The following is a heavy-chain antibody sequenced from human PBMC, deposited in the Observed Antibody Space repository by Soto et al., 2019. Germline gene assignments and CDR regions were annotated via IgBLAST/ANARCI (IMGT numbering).Heavy chain of an antibody. Sequence: QVQLVQSGAEVKKPGSSVKVSCKASGGTFSSYTISWVRQAPGQGLEWMGRIIPILGIANYAQKFQGRVTITADKSTSTAYMELSSLRSEDTAVYYCAREAVVPAAIVVYGRDVWGQGPTVTVSS. D-gene: IGHD2-2*01. CDR2: IIPILGIA. J-gene: IGHJ6*02. V-gene: IGHV1-69*08. CDR1: GGTFSSYT. CDR3: AREAVVPAAIVVYGRDV.